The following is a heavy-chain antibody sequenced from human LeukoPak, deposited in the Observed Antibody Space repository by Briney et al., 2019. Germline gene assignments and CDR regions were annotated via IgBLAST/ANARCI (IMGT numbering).Heavy chain of an antibody. Sequence: ASVKVSCKVSGYTLTELSMHWVRQAPGKGLEWMGGFDPEDGETIYAQKFQGRVTMTEDTSTDTAYMELSSLRSDDTAVYYCAREGGAIYDFWSGYYTSCMDVWGQGTTVTVSS. CDR3: AREGGAIYDFWSGYYTSCMDV. CDR1: GYTLTELS. J-gene: IGHJ6*02. D-gene: IGHD3-3*01. V-gene: IGHV1-24*01. CDR2: FDPEDGET.